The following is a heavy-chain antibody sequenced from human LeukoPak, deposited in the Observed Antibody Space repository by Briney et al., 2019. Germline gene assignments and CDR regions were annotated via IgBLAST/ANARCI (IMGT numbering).Heavy chain of an antibody. Sequence: PSETLSLTCTVSGGSISSYYWSWIRQPAGKGLEWIGRIYTSGSTNYNPSLKSRVTMSVDTSKNQLSLKLSSVTAADTAVYYCARVGYSSGWYNWFDPWGQGTLVTVSS. CDR2: IYTSGST. CDR1: GGSISSYY. V-gene: IGHV4-4*07. CDR3: ARVGYSSGWYNWFDP. J-gene: IGHJ5*02. D-gene: IGHD6-19*01.